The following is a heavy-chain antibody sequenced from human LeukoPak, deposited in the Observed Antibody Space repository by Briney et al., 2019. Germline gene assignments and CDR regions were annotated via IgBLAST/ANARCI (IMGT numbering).Heavy chain of an antibody. J-gene: IGHJ4*02. CDR3: ARDYKYAFDN. D-gene: IGHD5-24*01. Sequence: ASETLSLTCTVSGGSISSSSYYWGWIRQPPGKGLEWIGSIYYSGSTYYNPSLKSRVTISVDTSKNQFSLKLSSVTAADTAVYYCARDYKYAFDNWGQGTLVTVSS. V-gene: IGHV4-39*07. CDR1: GGSISSSSYY. CDR2: IYYSGST.